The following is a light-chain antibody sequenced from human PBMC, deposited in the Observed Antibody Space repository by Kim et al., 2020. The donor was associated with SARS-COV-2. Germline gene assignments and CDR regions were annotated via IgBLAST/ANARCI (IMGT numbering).Light chain of an antibody. CDR1: QNVGTN. Sequence: EIVMTQSPATLSVSPGETASLSCRASQNVGTNLVWYQQKPGQAPRPLIYGASIRATGVPARFSGSGSGTEFTLTISSLQSEDFAVYYCQYYNNWFMHTFGQGTKLEIK. J-gene: IGKJ2*01. CDR2: GAS. CDR3: QYYNNWFMHT. V-gene: IGKV3-15*01.